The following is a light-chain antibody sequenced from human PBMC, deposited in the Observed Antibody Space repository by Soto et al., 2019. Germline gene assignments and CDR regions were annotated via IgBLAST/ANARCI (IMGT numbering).Light chain of an antibody. CDR1: QSISVW. CDR2: KAS. Sequence: DIQMTQSPSTLSASVGDSVTITCRASQSISVWLAWYQQKPGEAPNLLIYKASSLADGVPSRFSGGGSATQFTLTISSLRPDDFATYYCQQYNSPPYTFGQGTKLEIK. J-gene: IGKJ2*01. CDR3: QQYNSPPYT. V-gene: IGKV1-5*03.